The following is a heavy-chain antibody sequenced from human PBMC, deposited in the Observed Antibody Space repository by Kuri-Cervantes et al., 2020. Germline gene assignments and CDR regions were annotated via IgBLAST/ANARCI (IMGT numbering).Heavy chain of an antibody. CDR3: ARGPWIQLWLLFDC. Sequence: LRLSCTVSGGSISSGSYYWSWIRQPAGKGLEWIGRIYTSGSTNYNPSLKSRVTISVDTSKNQFSLKLSSVTAADTAVYYCARGPWIQLWLLFDCWGQGTLVTVSS. CDR1: GGSISSGSYY. D-gene: IGHD5-18*01. V-gene: IGHV4-61*02. CDR2: IYTSGST. J-gene: IGHJ5*01.